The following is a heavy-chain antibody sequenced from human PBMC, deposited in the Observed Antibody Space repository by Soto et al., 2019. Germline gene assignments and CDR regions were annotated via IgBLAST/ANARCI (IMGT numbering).Heavy chain of an antibody. J-gene: IGHJ6*01. CDR1: ANTFTSYG. CDR2: IYRGDSDS. CDR3: ARREPPSSGMDG. Sequence: VESVTITCEACANTFTSYGIVWVLQMPGKGLEWIGIIYRGDSDSRYSPSFQGQVTISADKSISTAYLQWSSLKASDTAMHYCARREPPSSGMDGWGQGTTVTVSS. D-gene: IGHD1-26*01. V-gene: IGHV5-51*01.